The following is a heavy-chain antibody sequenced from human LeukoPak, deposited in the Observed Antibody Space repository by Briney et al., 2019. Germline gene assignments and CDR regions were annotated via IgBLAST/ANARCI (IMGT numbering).Heavy chain of an antibody. CDR1: GFTFDDYA. D-gene: IGHD2-15*01. Sequence: GGSLRLSCAASGFTFDDYAMHWVRQAPGKGLEWVSLISWDGGSTYYADSVKGRFTISKDNSKNSLYLQMNSLRAEDTALYYCAKDMGGGYCSGGSCYGVDYWGQGTLVTVSS. CDR3: AKDMGGGYCSGGSCYGVDY. J-gene: IGHJ4*02. V-gene: IGHV3-43D*03. CDR2: ISWDGGST.